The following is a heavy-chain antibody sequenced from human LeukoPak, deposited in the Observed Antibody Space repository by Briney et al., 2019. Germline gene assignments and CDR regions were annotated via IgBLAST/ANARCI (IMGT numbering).Heavy chain of an antibody. CDR2: IIPIFGAA. CDR1: GGTFSRYG. V-gene: IGHV1-69*06. Sequence: GASVKVSCKASGGTFSRYGINWVRQAPGQGLEWMGGIIPIFGAANYAQKFQGRVTITADTSTNTAYMELGSLRSEDAAVYYCARAARTLFGVFIIAAFDIWGQGTMTVSS. CDR3: ARAARTLFGVFIIAAFDI. J-gene: IGHJ3*02. D-gene: IGHD3-3*01.